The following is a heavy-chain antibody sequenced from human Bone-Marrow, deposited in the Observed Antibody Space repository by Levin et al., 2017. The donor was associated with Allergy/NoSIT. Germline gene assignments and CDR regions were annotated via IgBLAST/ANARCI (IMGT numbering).Heavy chain of an antibody. D-gene: IGHD3-10*01. V-gene: IGHV3-48*01. J-gene: IGHJ4*02. CDR2: ISSSSSTI. CDR1: GFTFSSYS. Sequence: PGGSLRLSCAASGFTFSSYSMNWVRQAPGKGLEWVSYISSSSSTIYYADSVKGRFTISRDNAKNSLYLQMNSLRAEDTAVYYCARDGLTYYYGSGNTPHFDYWGQGTLVTVSS. CDR3: ARDGLTYYYGSGNTPHFDY.